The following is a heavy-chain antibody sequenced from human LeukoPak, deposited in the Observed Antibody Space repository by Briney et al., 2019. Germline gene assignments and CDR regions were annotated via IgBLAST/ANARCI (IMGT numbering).Heavy chain of an antibody. CDR2: MNPNSGNT. D-gene: IGHD6-13*01. Sequence: GASVTVSCKASGYTFTNYAISWVRQAPGQGLEWMGWMNPNSGNTGYAQKFQGRVTMTRNTSISTAYMELSSLRSEDTAVYYCASQGSSSWLTYYYYGMDVWGQGTTVTVSS. CDR3: ASQGSSSWLTYYYYGMDV. V-gene: IGHV1-8*02. CDR1: GYTFTNYA. J-gene: IGHJ6*02.